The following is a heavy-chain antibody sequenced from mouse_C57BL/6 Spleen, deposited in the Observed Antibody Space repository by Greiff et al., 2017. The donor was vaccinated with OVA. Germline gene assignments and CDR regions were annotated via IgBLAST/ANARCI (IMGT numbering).Heavy chain of an antibody. CDR2: INPNYGTT. J-gene: IGHJ1*03. CDR3: ARGGYYGSSLYWYFDV. Sequence: VQLQQSGPELVKPGASVKISCKASGYSFTDYNMNWVKQSNGKSLEWIGVINPNYGTTSYNQKFKGKATLTVDQSSSTAYMQLNSLTSADSAVYYCARGGYYGSSLYWYFDVWGTGTTATVSS. D-gene: IGHD1-1*01. CDR1: GYSFTDYN. V-gene: IGHV1-39*01.